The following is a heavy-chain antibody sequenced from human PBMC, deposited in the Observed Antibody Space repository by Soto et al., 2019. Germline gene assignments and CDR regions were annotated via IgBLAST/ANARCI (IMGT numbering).Heavy chain of an antibody. CDR3: AKRWVRGVLDY. CDR1: GFTFSSYG. Sequence: QVQLVESGGGVVQPGRSLRLSCAASGFTFSSYGMHWVRQAPGKGLEWVAFISYDGSDKNYTDSVKGRFTISRENSKSTGYLQMNSLRPDDTAVYYCAKRWVRGVLDYWGQGTLVTVSS. V-gene: IGHV3-30*18. D-gene: IGHD3-10*01. CDR2: ISYDGSDK. J-gene: IGHJ4*02.